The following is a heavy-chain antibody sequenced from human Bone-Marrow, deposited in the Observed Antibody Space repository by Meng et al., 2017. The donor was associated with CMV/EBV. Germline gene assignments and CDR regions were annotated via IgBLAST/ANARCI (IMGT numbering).Heavy chain of an antibody. Sequence: GGSFSAYYRSWIRQPPGKGLEWMGEINQSGSTNYNPSLKSRVTISVDTSKNQFSLKLSSVTAADTAVYYCARCPLLWFGELLPRFDPWGQG. CDR2: INQSGST. CDR3: ARCPLLWFGELLPRFDP. J-gene: IGHJ5*02. D-gene: IGHD3-10*01. CDR1: GGSFSAYY. V-gene: IGHV4-34*01.